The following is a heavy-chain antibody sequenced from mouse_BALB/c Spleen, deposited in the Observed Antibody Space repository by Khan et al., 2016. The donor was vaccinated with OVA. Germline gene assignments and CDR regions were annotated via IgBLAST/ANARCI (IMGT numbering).Heavy chain of an antibody. V-gene: IGHV3-2*02. CDR1: GYSITTDYA. CDR3: ARRHYDGHWYFDV. D-gene: IGHD1-2*01. Sequence: EVHLQESGPGLVKPSQSLSLTCTVTGYSITTDYAWNWIRQFPGNKLEWMGYVSYSGSTSYNPSLKSRFSITRDTSKNQFFLQLNSVTTEDTATYYCARRHYDGHWYFDVWGAGTTVTVSS. CDR2: VSYSGST. J-gene: IGHJ1*01.